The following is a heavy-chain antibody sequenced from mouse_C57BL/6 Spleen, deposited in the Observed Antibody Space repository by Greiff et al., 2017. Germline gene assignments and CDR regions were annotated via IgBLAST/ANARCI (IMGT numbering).Heavy chain of an antibody. Sequence: EVMLVESGGGLVKPGGSLKLSCAASGFTFSSYAMSWVRQTPEKRLEWVATISDGGSYTYYPDNVKGRFTISRDNAKNHLYLQVSHLKSEDTARYYCARDELGPFADWGKGTLVTVSA. CDR1: GFTFSSYA. CDR3: ARDELGPFAD. D-gene: IGHD4-1*01. CDR2: ISDGGSYT. V-gene: IGHV5-4*01. J-gene: IGHJ3*01.